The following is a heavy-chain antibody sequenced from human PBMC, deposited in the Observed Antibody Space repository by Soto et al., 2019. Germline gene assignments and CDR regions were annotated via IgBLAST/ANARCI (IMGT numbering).Heavy chain of an antibody. D-gene: IGHD2-2*02. Sequence: SETLSLTCAVSGGSISSSNWWSWVRQPPGKGLEWIGEIYHSGSTNYNPSLKSRVTISVDKSKNQFSLKLSSVTAADTAVYYCARDSGVVVPAAIDYWGQGTLVTVSS. CDR2: IYHSGST. V-gene: IGHV4-4*02. CDR1: GGSISSSNW. CDR3: ARDSGVVVPAAIDY. J-gene: IGHJ4*02.